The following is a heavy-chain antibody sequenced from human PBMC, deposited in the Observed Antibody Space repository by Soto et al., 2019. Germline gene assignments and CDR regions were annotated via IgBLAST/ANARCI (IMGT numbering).Heavy chain of an antibody. Sequence: PGESLKISCEASGYMFPIYHISWVRQMPGKGLEWVGKIDPSDSRTMYRPSSRARITISVDKTINTAYLEWARLKASDTAMYHCARHDSNGDFEFWGQGTQVTVSS. D-gene: IGHD2-8*01. CDR1: GYMFPIYH. J-gene: IGHJ4*02. V-gene: IGHV5-10-1*01. CDR2: IDPSDSRT. CDR3: ARHDSNGDFEF.